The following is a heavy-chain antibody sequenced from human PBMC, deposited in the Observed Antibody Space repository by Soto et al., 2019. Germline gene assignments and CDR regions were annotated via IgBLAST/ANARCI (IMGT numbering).Heavy chain of an antibody. J-gene: IGHJ4*02. CDR3: AKGEWSYCMGCICYDCDN. CDR1: GYTFTGYA. Sequence: ASVKVSCKASGYTFTGYAMHWVRQAPGQRLEWMGWINAGNGNTKYSQKFQGRFTITRDTSASTAYMELSSLRSEDTAVYYCAKGEWSYCMGCICYDCDNWGQGTVVTAS. V-gene: IGHV1-3*01. CDR2: INAGNGNT. D-gene: IGHD2-8*02.